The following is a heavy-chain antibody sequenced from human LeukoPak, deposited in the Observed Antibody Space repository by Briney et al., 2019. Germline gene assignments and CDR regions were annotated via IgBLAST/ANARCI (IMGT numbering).Heavy chain of an antibody. J-gene: IGHJ4*02. V-gene: IGHV1-8*01. CDR2: MNPNSGNT. CDR1: GYTFTSYD. D-gene: IGHD1-14*01. CDR3: ARGPPEHPQGY. Sequence: ASVKVSCKASGYTFTSYDVNWVRQATGQGLEWMGWMNPNSGNTGYAQKFQGRVTMTRDTSISTAYMELSTLRSEDTAVYYCARGPPEHPQGYWGQGTLVTVSS.